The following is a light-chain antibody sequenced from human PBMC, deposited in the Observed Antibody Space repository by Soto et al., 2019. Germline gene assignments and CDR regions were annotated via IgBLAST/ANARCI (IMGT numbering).Light chain of an antibody. CDR2: DAS. V-gene: IGKV3-20*01. Sequence: EIVLTQAPGTLSLSPGDRATLSCRASQTLINTYLAWYQQRPGLAPRLLIYDASTRAPGIPDRFSGSGSETDFTLTISRLEPEDFAVYYCQQYTSSPALTFGGGTRVDIK. CDR1: QTLINTY. CDR3: QQYTSSPALT. J-gene: IGKJ4*01.